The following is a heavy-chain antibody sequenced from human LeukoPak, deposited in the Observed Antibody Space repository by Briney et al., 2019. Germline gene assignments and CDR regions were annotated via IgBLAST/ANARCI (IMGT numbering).Heavy chain of an antibody. D-gene: IGHD6-13*01. CDR3: ARFYGIAAGGQDAFDI. V-gene: IGHV4-61*02. CDR1: GGSISSGDYH. J-gene: IGHJ3*02. Sequence: SETLSLTCTVSGGSISSGDYHWSWIRQPAGTGLEWIGRIYTSGRTNYNPSLKSRVTISVDTSKNQFSLKLSSVTAADTAVYYCARFYGIAAGGQDAFDIWGQGTLVTVSS. CDR2: IYTSGRT.